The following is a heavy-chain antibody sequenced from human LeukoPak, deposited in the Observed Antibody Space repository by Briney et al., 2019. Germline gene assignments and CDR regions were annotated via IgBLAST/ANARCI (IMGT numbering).Heavy chain of an antibody. V-gene: IGHV4-59*01. J-gene: IGHJ6*02. D-gene: IGHD1-26*01. CDR2: IYNSGSA. Sequence: SETLSLTCTVPGGSISSYYWSWIRQPPGKGLEWIGYIYNSGSANYNPSLKSRVTISEDTSKNQFSLKLSSVTAADTAVYYCARGRERYYYYGIDVWGQGTTVTVSS. CDR3: ARGRERYYYYGIDV. CDR1: GGSISSYY.